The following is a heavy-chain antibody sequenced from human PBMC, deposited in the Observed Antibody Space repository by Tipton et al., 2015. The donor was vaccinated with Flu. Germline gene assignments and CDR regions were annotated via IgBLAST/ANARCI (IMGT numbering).Heavy chain of an antibody. J-gene: IGHJ4*02. Sequence: SLRLSCAASGFLFSSYEMNWVRQAPGKGLEWLSYISSGGSTISYADSVRGRFTISRDNAKNSLHLQLNSLRAEDTAVYYCATLTGDDYWGQGDLVTVSS. CDR2: ISSGGSTI. D-gene: IGHD7-27*01. CDR1: GFLFSSYE. CDR3: ATLTGDDY. V-gene: IGHV3-48*03.